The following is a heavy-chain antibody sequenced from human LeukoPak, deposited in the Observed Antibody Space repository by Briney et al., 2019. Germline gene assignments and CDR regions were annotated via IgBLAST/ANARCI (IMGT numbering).Heavy chain of an antibody. CDR3: AREVGGNANGYNWFDP. CDR2: IYHSGST. V-gene: IGHV4-61*03. Sequence: SETLSLTCTVSGGSVNSGSGSYYWSWIRQPPGKGLEWIGYIYHSGSTKYNPSLKSRVTISVDTSKKYFSLKLNSVTAADTAVYYCAREVGGNANGYNWFDPWGQGTLVTVSS. J-gene: IGHJ5*02. CDR1: GGSVNSGSGSYY. D-gene: IGHD4-23*01.